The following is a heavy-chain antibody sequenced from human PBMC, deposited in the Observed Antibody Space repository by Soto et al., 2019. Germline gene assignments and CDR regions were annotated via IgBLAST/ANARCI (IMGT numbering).Heavy chain of an antibody. Sequence: GASVKVSCKTSGYDFSSYAMHWVRQAPGQRLEWMGWINIGSGRTEYSQNLQDRISITRDTAASTAYMELSSLRSEDTAVYYCARAVAVPADFDYWGQGTPVTVSS. CDR3: ARAVAVPADFDY. V-gene: IGHV1-3*04. CDR2: INIGSGRT. J-gene: IGHJ4*02. CDR1: GYDFSSYA. D-gene: IGHD6-19*01.